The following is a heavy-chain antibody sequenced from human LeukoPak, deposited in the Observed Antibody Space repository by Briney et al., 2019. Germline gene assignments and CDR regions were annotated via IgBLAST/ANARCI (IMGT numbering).Heavy chain of an antibody. CDR1: GYTFTSYY. J-gene: IGHJ6*03. CDR3: ARSPIQYCSSTSCYNYYYYMDV. Sequence: ASVKVSCKASGYTFTSYYMHWVRQATGQGLEWMGWMNPNSGNTGYAQKFQGRVTITRNTSISTAYMELSSLRSEDTAVYYCARSPIQYCSSTSCYNYYYYMDVWGKGTTVTVSS. D-gene: IGHD2-2*02. CDR2: MNPNSGNT. V-gene: IGHV1-8*03.